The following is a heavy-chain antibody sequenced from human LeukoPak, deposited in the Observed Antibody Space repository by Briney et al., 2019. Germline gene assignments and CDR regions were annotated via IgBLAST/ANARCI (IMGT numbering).Heavy chain of an antibody. V-gene: IGHV3-21*01. D-gene: IGHD5/OR15-5a*01. J-gene: IGHJ4*02. CDR1: GFNFESYS. CDR2: ISFSGSYI. Sequence: GGSLRLSCAASGFNFESYSMNWVRQAPGKGLEWVSSISFSGSYIYYAASVKGRFTISRDDAKNSLYLQMNSLRAEDTAVYYCVRDLVYGGDYWGQGTLVTVSS. CDR3: VRDLVYGGDY.